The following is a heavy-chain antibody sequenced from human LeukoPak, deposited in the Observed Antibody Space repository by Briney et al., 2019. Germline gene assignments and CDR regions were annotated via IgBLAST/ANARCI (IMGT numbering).Heavy chain of an antibody. CDR3: ARVEGDGYNYGAFDI. J-gene: IGHJ3*02. CDR1: GFTFDDYG. Sequence: GGSLRLSCAASGFTFDDYGMNWVRHAPGKGLEWVSSITWNGGSTVYADSVKGRFTISRDNAKNSLYLQMNSLRAEDTALYYCARVEGDGYNYGAFDIWGQGTMVTVSS. V-gene: IGHV3-20*04. D-gene: IGHD5-24*01. CDR2: ITWNGGST.